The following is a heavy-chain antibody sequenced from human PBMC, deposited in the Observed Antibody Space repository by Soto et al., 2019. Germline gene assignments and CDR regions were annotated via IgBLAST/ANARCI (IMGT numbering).Heavy chain of an antibody. Sequence: EMQLVESGGGLVPPGRSLRLSCAGFGFKFEDCAMHWVRQVPGKGLEWVSYINWNSGKVKYADSVKGRFTISRDNAKNSLYLHMTSLKSADTALYYCAKAGCSDANCHFWALESWGQGTLVSVSS. CDR2: INWNSGKV. J-gene: IGHJ4*02. V-gene: IGHV3-9*01. CDR3: AKAGCSDANCHFWALES. D-gene: IGHD6-19*01. CDR1: GFKFEDCA.